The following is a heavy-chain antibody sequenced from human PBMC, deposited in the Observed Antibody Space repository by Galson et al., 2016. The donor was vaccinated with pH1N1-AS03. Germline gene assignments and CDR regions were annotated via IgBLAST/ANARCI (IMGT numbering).Heavy chain of an antibody. CDR1: GFTFSTYS. D-gene: IGHD6-19*01. J-gene: IGHJ4*02. CDR2: ISYDGTKK. V-gene: IGHV3-30*04. Sequence: LRLSCAASGFTFSTYSMHWVRQAPGRGLEWVALISYDGTKKFYADSVKGRFTISRDTSMNTLYLQMNSLRVEDTAVYYCTRGSGSGWYGSYYVYWGQGTLVPVSS. CDR3: TRGSGSGWYGSYYVY.